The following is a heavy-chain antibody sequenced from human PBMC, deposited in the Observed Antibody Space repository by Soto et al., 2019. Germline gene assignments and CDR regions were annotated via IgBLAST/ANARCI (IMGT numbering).Heavy chain of an antibody. D-gene: IGHD2-15*01. J-gene: IGHJ5*02. V-gene: IGHV1-8*01. CDR2: MNPNSGNT. Sequence: ASVKVSCKASGYTFTSYDINWVRQATGQGLEWMGWMNPNSGNTGYAQKFQGRVTMTRNTSISTAYMGLSSLRSEDTAVYYCAMSAPNDNWFDPWGQGTLVTVSS. CDR1: GYTFTSYD. CDR3: AMSAPNDNWFDP.